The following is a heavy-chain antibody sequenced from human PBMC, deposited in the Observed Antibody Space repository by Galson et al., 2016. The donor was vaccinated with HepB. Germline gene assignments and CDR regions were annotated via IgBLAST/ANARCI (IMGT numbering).Heavy chain of an antibody. V-gene: IGHV3-53*01. CDR1: GFTVRTLY. CDR3: AREGFNAFDV. CDR2: IHSGGST. J-gene: IGHJ3*01. Sequence: SLRLSCAASGFTVRTLYMRWVRQAPGKGLEWVSVIHSGGSTYHADSVKGRFTVSRDDSKNTVYLQMNSLRVEDPAIYYCAREGFNAFDVWGQGTVVTISS. D-gene: IGHD3-3*01.